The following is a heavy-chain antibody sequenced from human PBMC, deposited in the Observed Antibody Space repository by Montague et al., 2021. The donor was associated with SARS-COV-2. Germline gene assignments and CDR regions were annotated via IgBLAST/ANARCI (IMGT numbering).Heavy chain of an antibody. D-gene: IGHD4-23*01. CDR3: ARGGGNILTNDSYYYYLDV. V-gene: IGHV4-34*01. Sequence: SETLSLTCAVYGGSFSGWYWSWVRQPPGKGLEWIGEINRRGNTIYNPSLKSRVTISEDTSKSQFSLKLSSVTAADTAVYYCARGGGNILTNDSYYYYLDVWGTGTTVTVSS. J-gene: IGHJ6*03. CDR2: INRRGNT. CDR1: GGSFSGWY.